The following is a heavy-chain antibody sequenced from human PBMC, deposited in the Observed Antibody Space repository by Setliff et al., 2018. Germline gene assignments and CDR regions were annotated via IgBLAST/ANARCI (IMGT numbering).Heavy chain of an antibody. CDR1: GYTFTNYG. D-gene: IGHD5-18*01. CDR2: TSA. CDR3: ARGPTYNYGIWDY. Sequence: GASVKVSCKTSGYTFTNYGINWVRQAPGQGLEWMGWTSAYAQDFQGRLTITTDTSASTAYMELSSLRSEDMAVYFCARGPTYNYGIWDYWGQGTLVTVSS. V-gene: IGHV1-18*03. J-gene: IGHJ4*02.